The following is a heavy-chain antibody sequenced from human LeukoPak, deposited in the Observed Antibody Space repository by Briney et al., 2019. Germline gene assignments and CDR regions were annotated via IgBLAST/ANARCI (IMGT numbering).Heavy chain of an antibody. CDR1: GGSFSGYY. CDR3: ARGTPYYYYGMDV. V-gene: IGHV4-34*01. Sequence: SETLSLTCAVYGGSFSGYYWSWIRQPPGKGLEWIGEINHSGSTNYNPSLKSRVTISVDTSKNQFSLKLSPVTAADTAVYYCARGTPYYYYGMDVWGQGTTVTVSS. J-gene: IGHJ6*02. CDR2: INHSGST.